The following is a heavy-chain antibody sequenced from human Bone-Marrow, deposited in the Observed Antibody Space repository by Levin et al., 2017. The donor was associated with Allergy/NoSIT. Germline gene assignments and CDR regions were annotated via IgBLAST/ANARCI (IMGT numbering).Heavy chain of an antibody. Sequence: SQTLSLTCNVSGGSISGSNYYWGWLRQSPGQGLEWIGSIHYSGTTYYNPSLESRLSMSIDTSKKHFSLQLSSVTAADTAVFYCGRGYGFFSSGTYFDSWGQGALITVSS. CDR1: GGSISGSNYY. J-gene: IGHJ4*02. V-gene: IGHV4-39*07. D-gene: IGHD3-10*01. CDR3: GRGYGFFSSGTYFDS. CDR2: IHYSGTT.